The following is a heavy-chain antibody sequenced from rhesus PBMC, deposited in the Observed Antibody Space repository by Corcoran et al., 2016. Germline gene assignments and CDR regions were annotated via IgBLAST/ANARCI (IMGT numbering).Heavy chain of an antibody. Sequence: QVPLKASGPGQVRPSETLSLTCAVSGDSLSRGYGWGWIRQSPGQRLEWIATVFGRTGKTYYAPSLNSRVIISRDTSKNQFSLILSSVTAADTAVYYCARVIGCTVTAYYFDFWGQGVLVTVSS. CDR2: VFGRTGKT. CDR1: GDSLSRGYG. J-gene: IGHJ4*01. D-gene: IGHD3-9*01. CDR3: ARVIGCTVTAYYFDF. V-gene: IGHV4-127*01.